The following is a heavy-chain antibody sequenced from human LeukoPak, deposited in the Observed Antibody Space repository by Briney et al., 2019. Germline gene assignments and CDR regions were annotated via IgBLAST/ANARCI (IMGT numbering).Heavy chain of an antibody. CDR2: IYYSGST. V-gene: IGHV4-61*01. Sequence: SETLSLTCTVSSGSISTSNYYWSWIRQPPGKGLEWIGYIYYSGSTDYNPSLKSRVTISVDTSKNQFSLKLSSVTAADTAVYYCARVMGDYYDSGGYYRRSDVFDIWGQGIMLTVSS. D-gene: IGHD3-22*01. CDR1: SGSISTSNYY. J-gene: IGHJ3*02. CDR3: ARVMGDYYDSGGYYRRSDVFDI.